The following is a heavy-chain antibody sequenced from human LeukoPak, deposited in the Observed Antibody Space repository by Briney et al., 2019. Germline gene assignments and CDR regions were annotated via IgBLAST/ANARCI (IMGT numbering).Heavy chain of an antibody. CDR3: ARGSLGYDSSGYYRYYYYYYMDV. Sequence: PSETLSLTCTVSGGSISSFFWNWIRQPPGKGLEWIGEINHSGSTNYNPSLKSRVTISVDTSKNQFSLKLSSVTAADTAVYYCARGSLGYDSSGYYRYYYYYYMDVWGKGTTVTVSS. V-gene: IGHV4-34*01. D-gene: IGHD3-22*01. CDR1: GGSISSFF. CDR2: INHSGST. J-gene: IGHJ6*03.